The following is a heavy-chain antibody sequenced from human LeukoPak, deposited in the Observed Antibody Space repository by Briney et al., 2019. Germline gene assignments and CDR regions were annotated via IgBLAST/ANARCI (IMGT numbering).Heavy chain of an antibody. CDR3: ASLYYYMDV. CDR1: GFTFSNYY. Sequence: GGSLRLSCAASGFTFSNYYMNWVRQAPGKGLEWVSYISSSGSTIYYADSVKGRFTISRDNAKNSLYLQMNSLRAEDTAVYYCASLYYYMDVWGKGTTVTISS. V-gene: IGHV3-48*03. J-gene: IGHJ6*03. CDR2: ISSSGSTI.